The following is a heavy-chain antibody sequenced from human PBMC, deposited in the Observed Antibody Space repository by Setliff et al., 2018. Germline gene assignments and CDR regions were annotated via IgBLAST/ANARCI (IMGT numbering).Heavy chain of an antibody. CDR3: ARGGGYGSGGSFHNAPFDY. D-gene: IGHD3-10*01. CDR2: ISSSGSTI. J-gene: IGHJ4*02. Sequence: LSLSCAASGFTFSSYSMNWVRQAPGKGLEWVSSISSSGSTIYYADSVKGRFTISRDNAKNSLYLPMNSLRAEDTAVYYCARGGGYGSGGSFHNAPFDYWGQGMLVTVSS. CDR1: GFTFSSYS. V-gene: IGHV3-21*04.